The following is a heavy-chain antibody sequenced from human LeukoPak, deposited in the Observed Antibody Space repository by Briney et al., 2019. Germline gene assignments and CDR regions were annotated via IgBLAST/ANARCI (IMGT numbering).Heavy chain of an antibody. D-gene: IGHD2-2*01. J-gene: IGHJ6*02. CDR1: GGSFSGYY. Sequence: SETLSLTCAVYGGSFSGYYWSWIRQPPGRGLEWIGEINHGGSTNYNPSLKSRVTISVDTSKNQFSLKLSSVTAADTAVYYCARVRVVVVPAALGPYYYYYGMDVWGQGTTVTVSS. V-gene: IGHV4-34*01. CDR2: INHGGST. CDR3: ARVRVVVVPAALGPYYYYYGMDV.